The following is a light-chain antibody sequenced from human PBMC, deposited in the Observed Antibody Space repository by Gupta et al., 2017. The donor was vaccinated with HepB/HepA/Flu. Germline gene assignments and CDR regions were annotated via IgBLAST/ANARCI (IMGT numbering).Light chain of an antibody. V-gene: IGKV1-27*01. CDR1: QDISKY. Sequence: DIQMTQSPSSLSASVGDIVTITCRASQDISKYLHWYQQKLGKVPKLLIYAASRVQAGVPSRFSGSGSGTDFTLTIRDLQPEDVGTYYCQKYDCSPLTFGHGTRLDIK. J-gene: IGKJ3*01. CDR3: QKYDCSPLT. CDR2: AAS.